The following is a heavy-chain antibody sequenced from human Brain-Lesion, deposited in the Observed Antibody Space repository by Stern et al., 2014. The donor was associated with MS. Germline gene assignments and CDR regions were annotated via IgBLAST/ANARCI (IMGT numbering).Heavy chain of an antibody. CDR2: IYQSGSA. J-gene: IGHJ6*02. D-gene: IGHD3-10*01. CDR1: GASISNTQW. CDR3: ARDPRRGGLSGYYHGMDV. Sequence: VQLVESGPGLVKPSGTLSLTCAVSGASISNTQWWTWVRQSPGKGLEWIGEIYQSGSAHYNPSLRRRVTISVDRSKNSFSLKLNSVTAADTAVYYCARDPRRGGLSGYYHGMDVWGQGTTVTVSS. V-gene: IGHV4-4*02.